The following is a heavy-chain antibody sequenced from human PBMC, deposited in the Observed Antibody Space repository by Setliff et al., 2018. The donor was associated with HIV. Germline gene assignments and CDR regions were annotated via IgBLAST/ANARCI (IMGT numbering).Heavy chain of an antibody. V-gene: IGHV4-61*09. Sequence: SETLSLTCTVSGGSIISGSYYWSWIRQPAGKGLEWIGHIYTTGSTNYNPSLKTRVTMSVDTSKNQFSLKLSSVTAADTAVYYCARGARYAYYYDGSGYYRHFDYWG. CDR1: GGSIISGSYY. J-gene: IGHJ4*01. CDR2: IYTTGST. CDR3: ARGARYAYYYDGSGYYRHFDY. D-gene: IGHD3-22*01.